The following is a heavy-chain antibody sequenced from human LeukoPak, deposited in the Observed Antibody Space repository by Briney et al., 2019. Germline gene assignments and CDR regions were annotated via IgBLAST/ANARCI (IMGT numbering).Heavy chain of an antibody. CDR1: GFTFSSYA. CDR3: ATDRGWRTSGYYLYYFEY. Sequence: GGSLRLSCAASGFTFSSYAMSWVRQALGKGLEWVSAISDSGGTTWYADSLKGRFAISRDNSKNTLFLQMSSLRAEDTAVYYCATDRGWRTSGYYLYYFEYWGQGTLVTFSS. V-gene: IGHV3-23*01. J-gene: IGHJ4*02. D-gene: IGHD3-3*01. CDR2: ISDSGGTT.